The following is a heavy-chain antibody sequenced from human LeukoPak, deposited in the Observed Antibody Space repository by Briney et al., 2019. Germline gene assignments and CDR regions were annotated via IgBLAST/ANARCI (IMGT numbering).Heavy chain of an antibody. V-gene: IGHV3-74*01. Sequence: GGSLRLSCAASGFTFSSYWMHWVRQPPGKGLVWVSRINSDGTSTSYADSVKGRFTISRDSAENTLYLQMNSLRAEDTAVYYCARGASGYSYGWGQGTLVTVSS. CDR1: GFTFSSYW. CDR2: INSDGTST. J-gene: IGHJ4*02. D-gene: IGHD5-18*01. CDR3: ARGASGYSYG.